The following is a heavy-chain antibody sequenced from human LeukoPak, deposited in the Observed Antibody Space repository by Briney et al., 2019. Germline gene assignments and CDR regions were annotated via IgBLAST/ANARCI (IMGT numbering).Heavy chain of an antibody. CDR2: IYYSGST. CDR1: GVSISSGGYY. Sequence: SETLSLTCTVSGVSISSGGYYWSWIRQPPGKGLEWIGYIYYSGSTYYNPSLKSRVTISVDTSKNQFSLKLSSVTAADTAVYYFARKPPVRYFDYWGQGTLVTVS. CDR3: ARKPPVRYFDY. V-gene: IGHV4-31*03. D-gene: IGHD3-10*01. J-gene: IGHJ4*02.